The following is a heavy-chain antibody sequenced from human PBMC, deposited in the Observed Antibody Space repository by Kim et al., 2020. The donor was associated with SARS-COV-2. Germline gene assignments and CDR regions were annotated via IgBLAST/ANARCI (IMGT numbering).Heavy chain of an antibody. V-gene: IGHV3-15*01. CDR2: IKSKTDGGTT. D-gene: IGHD3-10*01. CDR3: TTAPFTMVRARKYYYGMDV. Sequence: GGSLRLSCAASGFTFSNAWMSWVRQAPGKGLEWVGRIKSKTDGGTTDYAAPVKGRFTISRDDSKNTLYLQMNSLKTEDTAVYYCTTAPFTMVRARKYYYGMDVWGQGTTVTVSS. CDR1: GFTFSNAW. J-gene: IGHJ6*02.